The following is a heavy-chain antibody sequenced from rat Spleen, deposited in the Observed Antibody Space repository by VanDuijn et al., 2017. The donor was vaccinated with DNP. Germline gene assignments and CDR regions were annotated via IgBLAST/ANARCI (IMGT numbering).Heavy chain of an antibody. Sequence: QVQLKESGPGLVQPSETLSLTCTVSGFSLTSYNVHWVRQPPGKGLEWMGVIWTGGSTDYNSAIKSRLSISRDTSKSQVFLKMNSLPTEVIAPYYWAREGTTDYYTYVMDAWGQGASVTVSS. D-gene: IGHD1-6*01. CDR1: GFSLTSYN. CDR3: AREGTTDYYTYVMDA. CDR2: IWTGGST. J-gene: IGHJ4*01. V-gene: IGHV2-30*01.